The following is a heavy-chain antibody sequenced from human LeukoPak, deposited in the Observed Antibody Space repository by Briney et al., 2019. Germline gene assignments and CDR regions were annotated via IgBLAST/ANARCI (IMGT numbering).Heavy chain of an antibody. D-gene: IGHD3-22*01. CDR2: ISSSSSTI. V-gene: IGHV3-48*01. CDR1: GFTFSSYS. Sequence: GGSLRLSCAASGFTFSSYSMNWVRQAPGKGLEWVSYISSSSSTIYYADSVKGRFTISRDNAKNSLYLQMNSLRAEDTAVYYCARARDYYDSSGYPMDVWGQGTTVTVSS. CDR3: ARARDYYDSSGYPMDV. J-gene: IGHJ6*02.